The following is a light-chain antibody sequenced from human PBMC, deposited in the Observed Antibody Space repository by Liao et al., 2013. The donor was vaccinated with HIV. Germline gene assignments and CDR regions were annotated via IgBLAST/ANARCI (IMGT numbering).Light chain of an antibody. CDR2: EDD. Sequence: SYDLTQAPSVSVSPGQTATITCSGDKLENKYVHWYQQKPGQSPVLVIFEDDKRPSGMSERFSGSYSGRTATLTIGGTQALDEADYYCQAWDSNTNYVFGTGTQVTVL. CDR3: QAWDSNTNYV. CDR1: KLENKY. V-gene: IGLV3-1*01. J-gene: IGLJ1*01.